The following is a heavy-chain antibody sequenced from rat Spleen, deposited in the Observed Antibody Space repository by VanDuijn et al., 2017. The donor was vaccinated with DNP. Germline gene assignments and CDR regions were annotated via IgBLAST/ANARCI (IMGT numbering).Heavy chain of an antibody. V-gene: IGHV5-22*01. CDR1: GFTFSDYY. Sequence: EVQLIESGGGLVQPGRSMKLSCEASGFTFSDYYMAWVRQAPTKGLEWVAYITYDGGSTYYGDSVKGRFTISRDNAKSTLYLQMNSLRSDDMATYYCARHIWTGYYFDYWGQGVMVTVSS. J-gene: IGHJ2*01. CDR3: ARHIWTGYYFDY. D-gene: IGHD5-1*01. CDR2: ITYDGGST.